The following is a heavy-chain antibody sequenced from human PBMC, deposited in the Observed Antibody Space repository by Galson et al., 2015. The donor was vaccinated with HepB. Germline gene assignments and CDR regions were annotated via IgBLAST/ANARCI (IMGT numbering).Heavy chain of an antibody. CDR1: GFSFTNYA. CDR3: TKGPMEWGTIYMDV. CDR2: ISGSGANT. D-gene: IGHD3-3*01. J-gene: IGHJ6*04. V-gene: IGHV3-23*01. Sequence: SLRLSCAASGFSFTNYAMTWVRQTPGKGLEWVSSISGSGANTKYADSVEGRFTISRDNSGNTLYLQMNSLRADDTAVYYCTKGPMEWGTIYMDVCGKGTAVTVSS.